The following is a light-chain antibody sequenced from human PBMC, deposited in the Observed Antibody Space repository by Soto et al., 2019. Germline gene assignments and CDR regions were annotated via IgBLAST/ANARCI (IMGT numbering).Light chain of an antibody. Sequence: DIQMTQSPSALSASIVDRVTITCRASQSISIWLAWYQQKPGKVPKLLIFKASSLQSGVPSRFSGSGSGTDFTLTISSLQPEDFATYYCQHFRSFPITFGQGTRLEI. CDR3: QHFRSFPIT. CDR2: KAS. J-gene: IGKJ5*01. V-gene: IGKV1-5*03. CDR1: QSISIW.